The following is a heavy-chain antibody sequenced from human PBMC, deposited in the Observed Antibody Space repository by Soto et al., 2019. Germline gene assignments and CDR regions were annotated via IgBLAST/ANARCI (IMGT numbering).Heavy chain of an antibody. J-gene: IGHJ4*02. CDR1: GYTFTSYG. CDR3: ARSVGYTYVNPFFDY. CDR2: ISAYNGNK. Sequence: QVQLVQSGAEVKKPGASVKVSCKASGYTFTSYGISWVRQAPGQVLEWMGWISAYNGNKNYAQKLQGRVTMTTDTSTSTAYMELRSLRSDDTAVYYCARSVGYTYVNPFFDYWGQGTLVTVSS. V-gene: IGHV1-18*01. D-gene: IGHD5-18*01.